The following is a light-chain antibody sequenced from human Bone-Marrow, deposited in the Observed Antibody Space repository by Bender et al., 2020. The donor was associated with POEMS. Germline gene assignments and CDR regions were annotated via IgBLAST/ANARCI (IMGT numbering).Light chain of an antibody. CDR1: SSDFGGYTY. CDR2: DVS. Sequence: HSALTQPASVSGSPGQSITISCTGTSSDFGGYTYVSWYQQHPGKAPKLVIFDVSNRPSGVSNRFSGSKSGNTASLTISGLQAEDEADYYCCSYAGRSTLLYVFGTGTTVTVL. V-gene: IGLV2-14*03. CDR3: CSYAGRSTLLYV. J-gene: IGLJ1*01.